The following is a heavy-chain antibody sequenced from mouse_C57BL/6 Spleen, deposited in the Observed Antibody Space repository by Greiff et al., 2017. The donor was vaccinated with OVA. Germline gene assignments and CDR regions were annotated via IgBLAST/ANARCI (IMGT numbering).Heavy chain of an antibody. Sequence: VQGVESGAELVKPGASVKISCKASGYAFSSYWMNWVKQRPGKGLEWIGQIYPGDGDTNYNGKFKGKATLTADKSSSTAYMQLSSLTSEDSAVYFCARDTTVVAKSFAYWGQGTLVTVSA. J-gene: IGHJ3*01. CDR2: IYPGDGDT. V-gene: IGHV1-80*01. D-gene: IGHD1-1*01. CDR3: ARDTTVVAKSFAY. CDR1: GYAFSSYW.